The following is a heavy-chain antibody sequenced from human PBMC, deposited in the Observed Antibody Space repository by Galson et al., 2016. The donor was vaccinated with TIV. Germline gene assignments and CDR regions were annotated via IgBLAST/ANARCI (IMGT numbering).Heavy chain of an antibody. Sequence: RLSCAASGFTFSRSWMSWVRQAPGKGLEWVANIKYDGSEKHSVDSVKGRFTISRDNAKNSLYLQMNSLRAEDTAVYYCASTVATVFGVVISNWYFDLWGRGTLVAVSS. CDR2: IKYDGSEK. D-gene: IGHD3-3*01. V-gene: IGHV3-7*03. J-gene: IGHJ2*01. CDR3: ASTVATVFGVVISNWYFDL. CDR1: GFTFSRSW.